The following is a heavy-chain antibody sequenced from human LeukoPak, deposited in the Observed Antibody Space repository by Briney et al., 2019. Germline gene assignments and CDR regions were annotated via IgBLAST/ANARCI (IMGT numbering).Heavy chain of an antibody. D-gene: IGHD3-3*01. V-gene: IGHV3-23*01. Sequence: PGGALRLSCAASGFTFSSYAMSGVRQAPGKGLEWVSAISGSGGSTYYADSVKGRFTISRDNSKNTLYLQMNSLRAEDTAVYYCAKDQLPAYYDFWSGYYAYFDYWGQGTLVTVSS. CDR1: GFTFSSYA. CDR2: ISGSGGST. CDR3: AKDQLPAYYDFWSGYYAYFDY. J-gene: IGHJ4*02.